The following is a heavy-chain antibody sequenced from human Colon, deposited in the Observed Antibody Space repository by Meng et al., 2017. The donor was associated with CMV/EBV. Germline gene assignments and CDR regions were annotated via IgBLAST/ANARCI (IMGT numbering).Heavy chain of an antibody. D-gene: IGHD3-3*01. CDR2: ISAYNGET. V-gene: IGHV1-18*01. CDR3: ARGSSSTMLGDYYYGMDV. J-gene: IGHJ6*02. Sequence: ASVKVSCKGSNYTFSNYGIAWVRQAPGQGLEWMGWISAYNGETKYEEKIQDRVTMTTDTSTSTAYMELRSLRSDDTAVYYCARGSSSTMLGDYYYGMDVGGQGTTVTVSS. CDR1: NYTFSNYG.